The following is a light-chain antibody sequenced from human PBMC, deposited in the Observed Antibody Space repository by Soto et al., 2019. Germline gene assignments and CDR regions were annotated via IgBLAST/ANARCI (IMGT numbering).Light chain of an antibody. Sequence: DIVLTQSPDSLAVSLGERATINCKSSHNILYSSDNKNYLSWYQQRPGQPPKLLFYWASTRESGVPDRFSGSGSGTDFTLKISRVEAEDVGVYYCMQATELPWTFGQGTTGDIK. CDR1: HNILYSSDNKNY. CDR3: MQATELPWT. CDR2: WAS. J-gene: IGKJ1*01. V-gene: IGKV4-1*01.